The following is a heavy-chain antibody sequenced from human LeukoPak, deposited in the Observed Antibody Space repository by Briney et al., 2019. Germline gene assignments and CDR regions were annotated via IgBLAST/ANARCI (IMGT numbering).Heavy chain of an antibody. CDR2: IYYSGST. CDR3: ARGVDYYDSSGYFSWDYYYYYMDV. V-gene: IGHV4-59*01. CDR1: GGSFSGYY. D-gene: IGHD3-22*01. J-gene: IGHJ6*03. Sequence: SETLSLTCAVYGGSFSGYYWNWIRQPPGKGLEWIGYIYYSGSTNYNPSLKSRVTISVDTSKNQFSLKLSSVTAADTAVYYCARGVDYYDSSGYFSWDYYYYYMDVWGKGTTVTISS.